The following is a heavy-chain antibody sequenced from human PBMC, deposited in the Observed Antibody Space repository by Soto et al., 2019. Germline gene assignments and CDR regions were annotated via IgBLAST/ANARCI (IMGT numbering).Heavy chain of an antibody. Sequence: QTLSLTCAISGDSVSSNSAAWNWIRQSPSRGLEWLGRTYYRSKWYNDYAVSVKSRITINPDTSKNQFSLQLNSVTPEDTAAYYCASRLAVAGPGDAFDIWGQGTMVTVSS. CDR3: ASRLAVAGPGDAFDI. CDR1: GDSVSSNSAA. D-gene: IGHD6-19*01. V-gene: IGHV6-1*01. J-gene: IGHJ3*02. CDR2: TYYRSKWYN.